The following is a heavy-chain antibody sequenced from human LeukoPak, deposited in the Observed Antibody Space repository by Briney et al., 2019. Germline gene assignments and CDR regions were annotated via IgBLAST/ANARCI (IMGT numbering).Heavy chain of an antibody. CDR3: ARPVLAYALGLGD. J-gene: IGHJ4*02. Sequence: GESLKISCKGSGYSFTSYWIGWVRQMPGKGLEWMGIIYPGDSDTRYSPSFQCQVTISADKSISTAYLQWSSLKASDTAMYYCARPVLAYALGLGDWGQGTLVTVSS. CDR2: IYPGDSDT. CDR1: GYSFTSYW. V-gene: IGHV5-51*01. D-gene: IGHD3-16*01.